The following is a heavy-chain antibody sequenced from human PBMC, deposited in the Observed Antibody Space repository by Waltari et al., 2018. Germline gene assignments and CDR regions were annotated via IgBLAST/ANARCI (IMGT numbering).Heavy chain of an antibody. CDR2: IYYSGST. Sequence: QVQLQESGPGLVKPSETLSLTCTVSGGSISSHYWGWIRQPPGKGLEWIGYIYYSGSTNYNPSLKSRVTISVDTSKNQFSLKLSSVTAADTAVYYCAGAAYCSGGSCSRGAFDIWGQGTMVTVSS. D-gene: IGHD2-15*01. CDR3: AGAAYCSGGSCSRGAFDI. V-gene: IGHV4-59*11. CDR1: GGSISSHY. J-gene: IGHJ3*02.